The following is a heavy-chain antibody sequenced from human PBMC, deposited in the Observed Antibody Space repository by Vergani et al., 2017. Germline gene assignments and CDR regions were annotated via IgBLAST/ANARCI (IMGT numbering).Heavy chain of an antibody. CDR3: ARGGVVGSTGRTFEF. CDR1: GFIFSDYN. J-gene: IGHJ3*01. CDR2: ISGRSSYV. V-gene: IGHV3-21*02. D-gene: IGHD1-26*01. Sequence: EVQVVQSGGGLVKPGGSLRLSCETSGFIFSDYNLNWVRQAPGSGLEWVASISGRSSYVNYAVSVKGRFTISRDNAKNSVFLQINGLRAEDTAVYYCARGGVVGSTGRTFEFWGQGTTVTVSS.